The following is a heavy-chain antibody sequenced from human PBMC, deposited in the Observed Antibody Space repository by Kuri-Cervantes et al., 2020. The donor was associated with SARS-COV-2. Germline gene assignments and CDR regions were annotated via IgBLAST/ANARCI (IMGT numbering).Heavy chain of an antibody. CDR2: ISYDGSNK. CDR3: AKRSDSADDFWSGYYTGNWFDP. D-gene: IGHD3-3*01. Sequence: LSLTCAASGFTFSSYAMHWVRQAPGKGLEWVAVISYDGSNKYYADSVKGRFTISRDNSKNTLYLQMNSLRAEDTAVYYCAKRSDSADDFWSGYYTGNWFDPWGQGTLVTVSS. CDR1: GFTFSSYA. J-gene: IGHJ5*02. V-gene: IGHV3-30-3*02.